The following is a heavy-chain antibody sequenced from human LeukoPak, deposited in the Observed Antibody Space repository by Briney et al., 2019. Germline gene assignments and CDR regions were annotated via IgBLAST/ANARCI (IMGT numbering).Heavy chain of an antibody. J-gene: IGHJ4*02. V-gene: IGHV4-59*08. CDR1: GGSISSYY. CDR2: IYYSGST. D-gene: IGHD2-15*01. Sequence: PSETLSLTCTVSGGSISSYYWSWIRQPPGKGLEWIGYIYYSGSTNYNPSLKSRVTISVDTSKNQFSLKLSSVTAADTAVYYRARHGACSGGSCYYTPGIDYWGQGTLVTVSS. CDR3: ARHGACSGGSCYYTPGIDY.